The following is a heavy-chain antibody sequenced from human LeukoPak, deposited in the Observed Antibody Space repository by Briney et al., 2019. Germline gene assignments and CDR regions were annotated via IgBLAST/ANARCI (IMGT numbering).Heavy chain of an antibody. CDR1: GGSISSSNW. V-gene: IGHV4-4*02. CDR2: IYHSGST. J-gene: IGHJ4*02. CDR3: ARVTGVGDSVYD. D-gene: IGHD2-21*02. Sequence: PSGTLSLTCAVSGGSISSSNWRSGVRQPPGKGLEWIGEIYHSGSTNYNPSLKSRVTISVDKSKNQFSLKLSSVTAADTAVYYCARVTGVGDSVYDLGQGTLVTVSS.